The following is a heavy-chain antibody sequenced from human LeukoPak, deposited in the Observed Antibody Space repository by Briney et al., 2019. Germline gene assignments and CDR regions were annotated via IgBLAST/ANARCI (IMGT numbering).Heavy chain of an antibody. Sequence: PSETLSLTCTVSGGSISSSTYYWAWIRQPPGKGLEWIGSIYYPRTTFCNPSLKSRVTISMDTSKNQFSLQVNSVTAADTAIYYCARRVRVATVDYWGQGTLVTVSS. V-gene: IGHV4-39*01. D-gene: IGHD5-12*01. CDR1: GGSISSSTYY. CDR2: IYYPRTT. CDR3: ARRVRVATVDY. J-gene: IGHJ4*02.